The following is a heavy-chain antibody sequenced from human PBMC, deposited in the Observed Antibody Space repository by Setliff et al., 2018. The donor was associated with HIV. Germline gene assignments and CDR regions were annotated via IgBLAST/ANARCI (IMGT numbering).Heavy chain of an antibody. CDR2: ISADNGDT. CDR1: GYTLTNYG. J-gene: IGHJ4*02. V-gene: IGHV1-18*01. D-gene: IGHD5-18*01. CDR3: ARTLSQYTNLFDY. Sequence: GASVKVSCKASGYTLTNYGISWVRQAPGQGLEWMGWISADNGDTNYPQKLQGRVTMTPDTSKSTAYMELRSLRSDDTAVYYCARTLSQYTNLFDYWGQGTLVAVSS.